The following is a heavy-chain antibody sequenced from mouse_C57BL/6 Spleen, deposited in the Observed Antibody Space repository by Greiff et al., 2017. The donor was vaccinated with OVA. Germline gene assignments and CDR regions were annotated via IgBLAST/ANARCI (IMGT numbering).Heavy chain of an antibody. Sequence: EVQLVESGGGLVQPKGSLKLSCAASGFSFNTYAMNWVRQAPGKGLEWVARIRSKSNNYATYYADSVKDRFTISRDDSESMLYLQMNNLKTEDTAMYYCVRPDGHYAMDYWGQGTSVTVSS. CDR1: GFSFNTYA. CDR2: IRSKSNNYAT. V-gene: IGHV10-1*01. D-gene: IGHD2-3*01. CDR3: VRPDGHYAMDY. J-gene: IGHJ4*01.